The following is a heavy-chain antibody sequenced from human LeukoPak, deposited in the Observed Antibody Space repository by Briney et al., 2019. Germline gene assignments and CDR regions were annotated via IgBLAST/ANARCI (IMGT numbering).Heavy chain of an antibody. J-gene: IGHJ4*02. CDR3: AKDEGGQWLVLTFDY. D-gene: IGHD6-19*01. CDR2: IYSGGST. V-gene: IGHV3-53*01. Sequence: GGSLRLSCAASGFTVSTNYMSWVRQAPGKGLEWVSVIYSGGSTYYADSVKGRFTISRDNSKNTLYLQMNSLRAEDTAMYYCAKDEGGQWLVLTFDYWGQGTLVTVSS. CDR1: GFTVSTNY.